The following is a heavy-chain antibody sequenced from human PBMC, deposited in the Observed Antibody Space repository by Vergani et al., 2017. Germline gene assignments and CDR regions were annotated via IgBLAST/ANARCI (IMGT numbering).Heavy chain of an antibody. Sequence: QVRLQESGPGLVKPSETLSLTCSVSGGSMSGYYWSWIRQPPGKELAWIGYMYHSGSTNYNPSLETRVTISGDTSKNQFSLKLNSVTAADTAVYYCARLGYCSSTTCRQAFDIWGQGTMVTVS. D-gene: IGHD2-2*01. CDR3: ARLGYCSSTTCRQAFDI. J-gene: IGHJ3*02. CDR1: GGSMSGYY. V-gene: IGHV4-59*01. CDR2: MYHSGST.